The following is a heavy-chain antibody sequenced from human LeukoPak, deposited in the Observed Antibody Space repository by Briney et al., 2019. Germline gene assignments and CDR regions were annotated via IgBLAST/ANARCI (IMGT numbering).Heavy chain of an antibody. CDR2: INHSGST. D-gene: IGHD2-2*01. CDR3: ARLVYQLLTNWFDP. J-gene: IGHJ5*02. CDR1: GGSFSGYY. Sequence: SETLSLTCAVYGGSFSGYYWSWIRQPPGKGLEWIGEINHSGSTNYNPSLKSRVTISVDTSKNQFSLMLSSVTAADTAVYYCARLVYQLLTNWFDPWGQGTLVTVSS. V-gene: IGHV4-34*01.